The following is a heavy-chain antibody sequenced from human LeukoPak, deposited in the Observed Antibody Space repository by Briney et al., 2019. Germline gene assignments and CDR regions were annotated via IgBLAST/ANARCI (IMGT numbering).Heavy chain of an antibody. Sequence: GASVKVSCRAAGYSFTTFHINWVRQAPGQGPEWMGWINPNSGGTNYAQKLQGRVTMTTDTSTSTAYMELRSLRSDDTAVYYCARGYYDSSGYFELDYWGQGTLVTVSS. CDR1: GYSFTTFH. CDR3: ARGYYDSSGYFELDY. J-gene: IGHJ4*02. V-gene: IGHV1-18*01. D-gene: IGHD3-22*01. CDR2: INPNSGGT.